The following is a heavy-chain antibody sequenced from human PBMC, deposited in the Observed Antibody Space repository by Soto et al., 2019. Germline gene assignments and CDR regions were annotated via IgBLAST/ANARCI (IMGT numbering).Heavy chain of an antibody. CDR2: ISSSSSTI. V-gene: IGHV3-48*02. CDR3: ERVKVVTATDF. D-gene: IGHD2-21*02. Sequence: PGGSLRLSCAASGFTFSSCSMNWVRQAPGKGLEWVSYISSSSSTIYYADSVKGRFTISRDNAKNSLYLQMHSLRDGDTAVYYCERVKVVTATDFWGQGTLVTVSS. J-gene: IGHJ4*02. CDR1: GFTFSSCS.